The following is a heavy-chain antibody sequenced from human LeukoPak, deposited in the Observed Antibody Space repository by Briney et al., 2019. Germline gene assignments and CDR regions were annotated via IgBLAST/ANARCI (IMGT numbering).Heavy chain of an antibody. D-gene: IGHD6-13*01. J-gene: IGHJ4*02. Sequence: PGGSLRLSCAASGFTFSNYWMSWVRQAPGKGLEWVANIKQDGSEKYYVDSVKGRFTISRDNAKNSLYLQMNSLRAEDTAVYYCAKSGTRSSWSPRVKTYLDYWGQGTLVTVSS. CDR2: IKQDGSEK. V-gene: IGHV3-7*01. CDR3: AKSGTRSSWSPRVKTYLDY. CDR1: GFTFSNYW.